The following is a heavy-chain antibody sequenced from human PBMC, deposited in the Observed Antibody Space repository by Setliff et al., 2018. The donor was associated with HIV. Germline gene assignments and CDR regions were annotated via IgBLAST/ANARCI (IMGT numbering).Heavy chain of an antibody. V-gene: IGHV1-69*10. CDR3: AARASCSSTSCYPYYFDY. CDR2: IIPILGIA. Sequence: SVKVSCKASGGTFSSYAISWVRQAPGQGLEWMGGIIPILGIANYAQKFQGRVTITADKSTSTAYMELSSLRSEDTAVYYCAARASCSSTSCYPYYFDYWGQGTLVTV. CDR1: GGTFSSYA. J-gene: IGHJ4*02. D-gene: IGHD2-2*01.